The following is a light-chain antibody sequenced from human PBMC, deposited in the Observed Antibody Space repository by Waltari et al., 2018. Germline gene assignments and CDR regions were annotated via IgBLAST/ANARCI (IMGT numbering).Light chain of an antibody. Sequence: EIVLTQSPATLSLSAGERAPLSCRASQNIYTSLAWYQQKPGQAPSLLIHDASIRATGTPARFSGSGSGTDFTLTISSLEPEDFAVYYCQQRVNWPSLTFGGGTRVEIK. CDR2: DAS. CDR3: QQRVNWPSLT. CDR1: QNIYTS. V-gene: IGKV3-11*01. J-gene: IGKJ4*01.